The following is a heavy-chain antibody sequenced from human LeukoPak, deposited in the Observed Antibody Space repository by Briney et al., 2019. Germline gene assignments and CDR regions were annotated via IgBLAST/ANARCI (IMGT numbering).Heavy chain of an antibody. D-gene: IGHD3-10*01. Sequence: SETLSLTCAVSGGSISSGGYSWSWIQQPPGKGLEWIGYIYYSGSTYYNPSLKSRVTISVDTSKNRFSLKLSSVTAADTAVYYCARLGFGRYYGSGSYSRLDYWGQGTLVTVSS. CDR3: ARLGFGRYYGSGSYSRLDY. V-gene: IGHV4-30-4*07. J-gene: IGHJ4*02. CDR2: IYYSGST. CDR1: GGSISSGGYS.